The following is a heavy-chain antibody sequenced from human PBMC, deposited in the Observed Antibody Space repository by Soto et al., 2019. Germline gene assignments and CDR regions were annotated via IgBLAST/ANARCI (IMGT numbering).Heavy chain of an antibody. V-gene: IGHV3-23*01. CDR1: GFTFSDYA. CDR2: ISGSGGST. Sequence: AGGSVRLSXAASGFTFSDYAMSWVRQAPGKGLEWVSSISGSGGSTYYADSVKGRFTISSDNSKNTLYLQMNYLRAEDTAVYFCAKETSSTWFPLDYWGQGTLVTVSS. D-gene: IGHD2-2*01. J-gene: IGHJ4*02. CDR3: AKETSSTWFPLDY.